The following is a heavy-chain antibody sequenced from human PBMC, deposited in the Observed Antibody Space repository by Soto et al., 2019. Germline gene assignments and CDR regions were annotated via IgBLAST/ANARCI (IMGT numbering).Heavy chain of an antibody. V-gene: IGHV3-43*01. D-gene: IGHD3-16*01. CDR2: INWDGRRT. J-gene: IGHJ4*02. CDR1: GFTFDDYT. Sequence: GGSLRLSCVASGFTFDDYTMYWVRQAPGKGLEWVPVINWDGRRTYYADSVRGRFTNSRDNSRNSLFLQMNGLRSDDTALYFCVKGDDNGPFDHWGPGTLVTVSS. CDR3: VKGDDNGPFDH.